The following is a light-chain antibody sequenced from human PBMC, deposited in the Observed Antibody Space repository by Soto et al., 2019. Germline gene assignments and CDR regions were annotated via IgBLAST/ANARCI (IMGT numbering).Light chain of an antibody. Sequence: QSVLTQPASVSGSPGQSITISCTGTSSDVGSYNLVSWYQQHPGKAPKLMIYEVSKRPSGGSNRFSGSKSGNTASLTLSGLQAEDEADYYCCSYAGSRPYVFGTGTKLTVL. CDR2: EVS. J-gene: IGLJ1*01. CDR1: SSDVGSYNL. CDR3: CSYAGSRPYV. V-gene: IGLV2-23*02.